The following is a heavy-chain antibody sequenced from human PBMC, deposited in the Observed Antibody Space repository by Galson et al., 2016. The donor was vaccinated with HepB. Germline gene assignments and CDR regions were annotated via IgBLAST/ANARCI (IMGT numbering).Heavy chain of an antibody. V-gene: IGHV5-51*01. CDR3: ARQIPHYTGSGSALCLDV. Sequence: QSGAEVKKPGESLKISCKASGDTFSRYWIAWVRQMPGKGLEWVGIIYPSDSDTRYSPSFQGQVTISADKSVSTAYLQWSGLKASDTAMYYCARQIPHYTGSGSALCLDVWGQGTTVTVS. CDR1: GDTFSRYW. J-gene: IGHJ6*02. D-gene: IGHD3-10*01. CDR2: IYPSDSDT.